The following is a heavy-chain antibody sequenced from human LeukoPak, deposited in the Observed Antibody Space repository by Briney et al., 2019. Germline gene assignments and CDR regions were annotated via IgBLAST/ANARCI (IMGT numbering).Heavy chain of an antibody. CDR2: ILYSGDT. V-gene: IGHV4-39*07. D-gene: IGHD4-17*01. J-gene: IGHJ4*02. CDR1: DASISTISHY. CDR3: ATGYGDFRVEGRYFYS. Sequence: SETLSLTCTVSDASISTISHYWGWIRQPPGKGLEFIAGILYSGDTYYNPSLKSRVTISIDTSKKHFFLKLKSVTAADTAVYYCATGYGDFRVEGRYFYSWGQGTLVTVSS.